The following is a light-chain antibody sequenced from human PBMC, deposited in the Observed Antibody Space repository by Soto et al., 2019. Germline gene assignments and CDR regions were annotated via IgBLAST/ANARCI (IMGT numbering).Light chain of an antibody. Sequence: SYELTQPPSVSVAPEMTATIPCGGNNIGGKTVNWYQQKPGQAPVLVIFYNDERPSGIPERLSGSKSGDTATLTISRVEAGDEADYYCQVWDSRSDHWVFGGGTKLTVL. CDR2: YND. J-gene: IGLJ3*02. CDR3: QVWDSRSDHWV. CDR1: NIGGKT. V-gene: IGLV3-21*01.